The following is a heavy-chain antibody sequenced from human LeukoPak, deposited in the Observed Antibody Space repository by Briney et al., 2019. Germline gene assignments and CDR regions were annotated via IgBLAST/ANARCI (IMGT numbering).Heavy chain of an antibody. D-gene: IGHD5-18*01. CDR1: GVTFSNYA. CDR3: AQGGADTPILMSWFDS. V-gene: IGHV3-23*01. CDR2: FSDSGGST. J-gene: IGHJ5*01. Sequence: GGSLRLSCAASGVTFSNYAMSWVRQAPGKGVGWGSGFSDSGGSTYYADSVKGRFTISRDNSKSTMYLQMNSLRVEDTAVYYCAQGGADTPILMSWFDSWGQGTLVTVSS.